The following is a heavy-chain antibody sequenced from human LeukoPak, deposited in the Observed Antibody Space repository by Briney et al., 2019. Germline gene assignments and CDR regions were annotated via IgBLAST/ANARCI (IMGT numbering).Heavy chain of an antibody. CDR1: GYSISSGYY. CDR2: VYYSGST. D-gene: IGHD5-18*01. J-gene: IGHJ4*02. Sequence: SETLSLTCTVSGYSISSGYYWGWIRQPPGKGLEWIGYVYYSGSTDYNPSLKSRVTISVDTSKKQFSLNLSSVTAADTAVYYCSASKQLWLRGLFDYWGQGTLVTVSS. CDR3: SASKQLWLRGLFDY. V-gene: IGHV4-38-2*02.